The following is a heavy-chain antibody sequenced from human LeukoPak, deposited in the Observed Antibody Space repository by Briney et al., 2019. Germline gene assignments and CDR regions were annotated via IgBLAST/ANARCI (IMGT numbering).Heavy chain of an antibody. CDR1: GGSFSVYY. Sequence: SSGTLSLTCAVYGGSFSVYYWSWIRQPPGRGLEWIGEINHSGSTNYNPSLKSRVTISVDTSKNQFSLKLSSVTAADTAVYYCARGREGKKYNYDYWGQGTLVTVSS. V-gene: IGHV4-34*01. D-gene: IGHD5-18*01. CDR2: INHSGST. CDR3: ARGREGKKYNYDY. J-gene: IGHJ4*02.